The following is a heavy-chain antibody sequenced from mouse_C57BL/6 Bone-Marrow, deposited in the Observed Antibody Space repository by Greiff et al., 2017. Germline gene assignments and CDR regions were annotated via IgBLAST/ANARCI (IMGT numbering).Heavy chain of an antibody. CDR1: GFTFSDYY. V-gene: IGHV5-16*01. CDR2: INYDGSST. J-gene: IGHJ4*01. Sequence: EVQLVESEGGLVQPGSSMKLSCTASGFTFSDYYMAWVRQVPEKGLEWVANINYDGSSTYYLDSLKSRFIISRDNAKNILYLQMSSLKSEDTATYYCARNVYAMDYWGQGTSVTVSS. CDR3: ARNVYAMDY.